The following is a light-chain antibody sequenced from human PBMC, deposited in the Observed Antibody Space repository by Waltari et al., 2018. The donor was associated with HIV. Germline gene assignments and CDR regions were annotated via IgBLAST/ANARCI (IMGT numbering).Light chain of an antibody. CDR3: SSYGGNNNLL. CDR2: AVT. V-gene: IGLV2-8*01. CDR1: SSDIGGYNS. Sequence: QSVLTQPPSASGSPGQSVTLSCTGSSSDIGGYNSVSWYQQQPGKAPKVIIYAVTKRPSRVPDRFSAFKSGNTASLTVSGLQADDEADYYCSSYGGNNNLLFGGGTKLTVL. J-gene: IGLJ2*01.